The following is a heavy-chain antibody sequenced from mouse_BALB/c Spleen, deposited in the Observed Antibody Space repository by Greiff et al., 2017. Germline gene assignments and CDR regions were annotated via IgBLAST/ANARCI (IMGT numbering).Heavy chain of an antibody. CDR1: GFTFSDYY. D-gene: IGHD6-1*01. Sequence: EVQLVESGGGLVKPGGSLKLSCAASGFTFSDYYMYWVRQTPEKRLEWVATISDGGSYTYYPDSVKGRFTISRDNAKNNLYLQMSSLKSEDTAMYYCARDRDGLSFAYWGQGTLVTVSA. CDR2: ISDGGSYT. J-gene: IGHJ3*01. V-gene: IGHV5-4*02. CDR3: ARDRDGLSFAY.